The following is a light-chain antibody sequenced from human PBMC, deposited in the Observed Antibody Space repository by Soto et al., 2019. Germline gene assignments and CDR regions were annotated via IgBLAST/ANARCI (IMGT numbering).Light chain of an antibody. CDR2: SNN. V-gene: IGLV1-47*02. J-gene: IGLJ2*01. CDR1: RSNIGTNY. CDR3: AAWDDSRSGPV. Sequence: QSALTQPPSASGTPGQRVTISCSGSRSNIGTNYVYWYQHLPGTAPKLLIYSNNRRPSGVPDRFTGSKSGTSASLAISGLRSEHEADYYCAAWDDSRSGPVFGGGTKLTVL.